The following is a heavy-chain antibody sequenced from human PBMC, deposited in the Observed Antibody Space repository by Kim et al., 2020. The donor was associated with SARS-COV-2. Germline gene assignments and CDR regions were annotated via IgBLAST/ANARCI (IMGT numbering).Heavy chain of an antibody. CDR3: ARVAPTISSWFDP. V-gene: IGHV4-31*03. CDR2: IYYSGST. J-gene: IGHJ5*02. CDR1: GGSISSGGYY. Sequence: TLSLTCTVSGGSISSGGYYWSWIRQHPGKGLEWIGYIYYSGSTYYNPSLKSRVTISVDTSKNQFSLKLSSVTAADTAVYYCARVAPTISSWFDPWGQGTLVTVSS. D-gene: IGHD5-12*01.